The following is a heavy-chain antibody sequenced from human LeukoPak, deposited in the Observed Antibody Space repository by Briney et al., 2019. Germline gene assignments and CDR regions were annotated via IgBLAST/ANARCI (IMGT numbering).Heavy chain of an antibody. V-gene: IGHV4-39*07. CDR2: IYYSGST. D-gene: IGHD2-15*01. Sequence: SETLSLTCTVSGGSISSSSYYWGWIRQPPGKELEWIGSIYYSGSTYYNPSLKSRVTISVDTSKNQFSLKLSSVTAADTAVYYCARDLLDQVAATLVSFDPWGQGTLVTVSS. J-gene: IGHJ5*02. CDR3: ARDLLDQVAATLVSFDP. CDR1: GGSISSSSYY.